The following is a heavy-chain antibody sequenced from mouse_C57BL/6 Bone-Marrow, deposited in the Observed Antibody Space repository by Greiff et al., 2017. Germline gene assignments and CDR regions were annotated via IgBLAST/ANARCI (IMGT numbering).Heavy chain of an antibody. CDR3: ARHTWDY. CDR2: ISGGGGNT. D-gene: IGHD5-1*01. J-gene: IGHJ2*01. CDR1: GFTFSSYT. V-gene: IGHV5-9*01. Sequence: EVKLMESGGGLVKPGGSLKLSCAASGFTFSSYTMSWVRQTPEKRLEWVATISGGGGNTYYPDSVNGRFTISRDNAKNTLYLQMSSLRSEDTALYYCARHTWDYWGQGTTLTVSS.